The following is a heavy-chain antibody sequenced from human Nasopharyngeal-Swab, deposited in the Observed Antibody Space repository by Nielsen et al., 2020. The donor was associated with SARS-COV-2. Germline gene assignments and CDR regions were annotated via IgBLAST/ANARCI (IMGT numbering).Heavy chain of an antibody. Sequence: SETLSLTCAVYGDSFADYHGRWIRQPTGKGLEWIGEMKPSGATNYNPSLKSRVTVSVDTSKNPFFLNLRSVTAADTAVYYCAGHPADFDYWGQGTLVTVSS. J-gene: IGHJ4*02. CDR1: GDSFADYH. CDR3: AGHPADFDY. V-gene: IGHV4-34*01. CDR2: MKPSGAT. D-gene: IGHD6-25*01.